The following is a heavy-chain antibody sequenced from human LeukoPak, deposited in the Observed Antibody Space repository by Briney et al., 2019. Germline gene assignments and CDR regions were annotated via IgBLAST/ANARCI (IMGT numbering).Heavy chain of an antibody. J-gene: IGHJ4*02. V-gene: IGHV1-18*01. CDR1: GYTFTSYG. D-gene: IGHD1-1*01. CDR2: ISAYNGNT. Sequence: ASVTASCKASGYTFTSYGISWVRQAPGQGLEWMGWISAYNGNTNYAQKLQGRVTMTTDTSTSTAYMELRSLRSDDTAVYYCAREVDDNWNYDYWGQGTLATVSS. CDR3: AREVDDNWNYDY.